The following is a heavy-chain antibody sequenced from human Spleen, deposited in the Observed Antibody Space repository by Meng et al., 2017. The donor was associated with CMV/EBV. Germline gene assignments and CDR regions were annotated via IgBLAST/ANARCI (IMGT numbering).Heavy chain of an antibody. V-gene: IGHV3-48*03. CDR2: ISSSGSTI. Sequence: GGSLRLSCAASGFTFSSYEMNWVRQAPGKGLEWVSYISSSGSTIYYADSVRGRFTISRDNAKNSLYLQMNSLRAEDTAVYYCARGGYDYVWGSYHQFDYWGQGTLVTVSS. CDR1: GFTFSSYE. D-gene: IGHD3-16*02. CDR3: ARGGYDYVWGSYHQFDY. J-gene: IGHJ4*02.